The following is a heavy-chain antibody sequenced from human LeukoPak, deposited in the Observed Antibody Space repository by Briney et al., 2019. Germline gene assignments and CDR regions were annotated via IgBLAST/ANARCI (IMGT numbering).Heavy chain of an antibody. Sequence: SETLSLTCPVSGGSISSYYGSWIRQPAGKGLEWIGRIYTSRSTNSNPSLKSRVTMSVDKSKNQFSLKLGSVTAGDMAVYYCARSSGLYSGSYGFDYWGQGTLVTVSS. V-gene: IGHV4-4*07. CDR1: GGSISSYY. D-gene: IGHD1-26*01. J-gene: IGHJ4*02. CDR3: ARSSGLYSGSYGFDY. CDR2: IYTSRST.